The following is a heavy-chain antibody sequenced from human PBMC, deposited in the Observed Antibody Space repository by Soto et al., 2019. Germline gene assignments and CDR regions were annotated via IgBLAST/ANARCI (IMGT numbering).Heavy chain of an antibody. CDR3: ARDVYRSSLYYYGMDV. CDR2: IIPIFGTA. V-gene: IGHV1-69*13. Sequence: ASVKVSCKASGGTFSSYAISWVRQAPGQGLEWMGGIIPIFGTANYAQKFQGRVTITADESTSTAYMELSSLRSEDTAVYYCARDVYRSSLYYYGMDVWGQGNTVTVSS. D-gene: IGHD6-6*01. J-gene: IGHJ6*02. CDR1: GGTFSSYA.